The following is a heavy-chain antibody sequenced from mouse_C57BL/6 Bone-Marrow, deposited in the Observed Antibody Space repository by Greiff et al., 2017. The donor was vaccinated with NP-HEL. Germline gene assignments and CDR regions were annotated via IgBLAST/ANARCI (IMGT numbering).Heavy chain of an antibody. Sequence: DVKLVESGGGLVKPGGSLKLSCAASGFTFSSYAMSWVRQTPEKRLEWVATISDGGSYTYYPDNVKGGFTISRDNAKNNLYLQLIYLKSKDTGMYYCARGGVYDGYYWFAYWGQGTLVTVSA. D-gene: IGHD2-3*01. CDR2: ISDGGSYT. J-gene: IGHJ3*01. CDR3: ARGGVYDGYYWFAY. V-gene: IGHV5-4*03. CDR1: GFTFSSYA.